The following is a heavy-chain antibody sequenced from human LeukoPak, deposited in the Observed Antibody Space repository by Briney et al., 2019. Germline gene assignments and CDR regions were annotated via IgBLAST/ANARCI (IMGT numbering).Heavy chain of an antibody. CDR2: IYTSGST. CDR3: ARDFGSGYGDALDI. Sequence: SETLSLTCTVSGDSITNYHWSWIRQPAGKGLEWIGRIYTSGSTNYNPSLKSRVTMSVDTSKNQFSLKLSSVTAADTAVYYCARDFGSGYGDALDIWGQGTMVTVSS. CDR1: GDSITNYH. D-gene: IGHD5-12*01. V-gene: IGHV4-4*07. J-gene: IGHJ3*02.